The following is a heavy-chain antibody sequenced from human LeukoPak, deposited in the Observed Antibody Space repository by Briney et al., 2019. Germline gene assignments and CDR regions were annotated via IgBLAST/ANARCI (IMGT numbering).Heavy chain of an antibody. J-gene: IGHJ4*02. Sequence: SETLSLTCTVSGGSISSYYWSWIRQPPGKGLEWIGYIYYSGSTNYNPSLKSRVTISVDTSKNQFSLKLSSVTAADTAVYYCAILTVTIDYWGQGTLVTVSS. CDR2: IYYSGST. D-gene: IGHD4-11*01. CDR1: GGSISSYY. CDR3: AILTVTIDY. V-gene: IGHV4-59*08.